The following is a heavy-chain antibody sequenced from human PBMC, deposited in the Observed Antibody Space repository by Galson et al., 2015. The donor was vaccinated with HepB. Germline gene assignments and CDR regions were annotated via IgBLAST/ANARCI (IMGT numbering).Heavy chain of an antibody. CDR1: GFIVSNYG. J-gene: IGHJ6*02. CDR2: IWYDGSNK. CDR3: ARAGREELDYDDSSAFMFHGMDV. D-gene: IGHD3-22*01. V-gene: IGHV3-33*01. Sequence: SLRLSCAGSGFIVSNYGMHWVRQAPGKGLEWVAVIWYDGSNKFYADSVKGRFTISRDNSKNTVYLQMKSLRVEDTSVYYCARAGREELDYDDSSAFMFHGMDVWGQGTTVSVSS.